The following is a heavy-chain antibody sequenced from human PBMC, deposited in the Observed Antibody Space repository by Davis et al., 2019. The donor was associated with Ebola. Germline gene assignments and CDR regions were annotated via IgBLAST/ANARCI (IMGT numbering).Heavy chain of an antibody. CDR3: TADVVPAATRGVYYYYYYIDV. D-gene: IGHD2-2*01. CDR2: IKGKTDGGTT. V-gene: IGHV3-15*01. J-gene: IGHJ6*03. CDR1: GFTFSNAW. Sequence: GEPLKISCAASGFTFSNAWMSWVRQAPGKGLEWVGRIKGKTDGGTTDYAAPVKGRFTISRDDSKNTLYLQMNSLKTEDTAVYYCTADVVPAATRGVYYYYYYIDVWGKGTTVTVSS.